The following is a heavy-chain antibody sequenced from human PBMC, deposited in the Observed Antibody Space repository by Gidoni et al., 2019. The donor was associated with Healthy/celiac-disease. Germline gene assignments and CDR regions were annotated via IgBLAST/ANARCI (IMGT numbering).Heavy chain of an antibody. D-gene: IGHD3-10*01. CDR2: VNPNSDNT. CDR1: GYTFTSYD. V-gene: IGHV1-8*01. J-gene: IGHJ4*02. CDR3: VRGSYGSGSYILSFDY. Sequence: QVQLVQSGAEVKKPGASVKVSCKASGYTFTSYDINWVRQATGQGLEWMGWVNPNSDNTGYAQKFQGRVTMTWNTSIRTAYMELSSLRSEDTAVYYCVRGSYGSGSYILSFDYWGQGTLVTVSS.